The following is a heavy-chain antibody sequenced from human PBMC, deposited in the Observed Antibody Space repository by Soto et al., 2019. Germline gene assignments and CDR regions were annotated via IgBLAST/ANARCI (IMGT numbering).Heavy chain of an antibody. D-gene: IGHD3-3*01. J-gene: IGHJ4*02. Sequence: EGSLRLSCAASRSIFSGYGIHCVRQPPGKRPEWVAVIWDDGNTKYYADDVEGRFTISRDNIKSTLYLHMNGLRVGDTAVYYCARARAGFLESFDYWGQGTLVTVSS. V-gene: IGHV3-33*01. CDR3: ARARAGFLESFDY. CDR1: RSIFSGYG. CDR2: IWDDGNTK.